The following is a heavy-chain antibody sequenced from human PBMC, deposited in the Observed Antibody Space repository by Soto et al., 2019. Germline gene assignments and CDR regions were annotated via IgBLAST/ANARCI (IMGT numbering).Heavy chain of an antibody. D-gene: IGHD3-22*01. CDR2: TSYDGSKR. CDR3: AKGEYLYDSRGALDP. J-gene: IGHJ5*02. Sequence: QVPMVESGGGVVHPGRSLRLSCVASGFTFSTYDIHWVRQAPGKGLEWVAVTSYDGSKRYYADSVVGRFTISRDNSKNTVDLQMNSLRAEDTAIYYCAKGEYLYDSRGALDPWGQGTLVTVSS. CDR1: GFTFSTYD. V-gene: IGHV3-30*18.